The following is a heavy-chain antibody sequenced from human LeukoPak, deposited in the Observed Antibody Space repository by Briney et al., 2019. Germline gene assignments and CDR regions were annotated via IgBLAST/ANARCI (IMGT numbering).Heavy chain of an antibody. J-gene: IGHJ4*02. CDR3: ARDKLSYYYDSSGYWDY. V-gene: IGHV1-46*01. CDR2: INPSGGST. CDR1: GYTFTSYY. Sequence: ASVKVSCKASGYTFTSYYMHWVRQAPGQGLEWMGIINPSGGSTGYAQKFQGRVTMTRDTSTSTVYMELSSLRSEDTAVYYCARDKLSYYYDSSGYWDYWGQGTLVTVSS. D-gene: IGHD3-22*01.